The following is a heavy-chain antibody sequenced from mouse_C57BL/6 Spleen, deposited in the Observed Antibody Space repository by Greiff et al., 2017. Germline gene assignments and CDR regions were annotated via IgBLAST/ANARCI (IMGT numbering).Heavy chain of an antibody. CDR2: IWSGGST. D-gene: IGHD1-1*01. J-gene: IGHJ1*03. V-gene: IGHV2-2*01. CDR3: ARNAHYYGSSYDIWYFDV. Sequence: VQLQQSGPGLVQPSQSLSITCTVSGFSLTSYGVHWVRQSPGKGLEWLGVIWSGGSTDYTAAFISRLSISKDNSKSQVFFKMNSLQADDTAIYYCARNAHYYGSSYDIWYFDVWGTGTTVTVSS. CDR1: GFSLTSYG.